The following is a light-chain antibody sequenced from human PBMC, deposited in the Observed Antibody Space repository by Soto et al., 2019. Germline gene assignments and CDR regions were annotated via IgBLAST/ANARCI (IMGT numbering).Light chain of an antibody. CDR3: QHYNSYSEA. J-gene: IGKJ1*01. CDR2: DAS. CDR1: QSISSW. Sequence: DIQMTQSPSTLSASLGDRVTITCRASQSISSWLAWYQQKPGKAPKLLIYDASSLESGVPSRFSGGGSGTDFTLTISSLQPEDFATYYCQHYNSYSEAFGQGTKVDIK. V-gene: IGKV1-5*01.